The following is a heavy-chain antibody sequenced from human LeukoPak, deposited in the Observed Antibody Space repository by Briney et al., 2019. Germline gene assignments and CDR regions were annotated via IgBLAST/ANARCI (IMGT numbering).Heavy chain of an antibody. Sequence: PSETLSLTCTVSGGFISSSSYYWGWIRQAAGKGLEWIGSIYYSGSTYYNPSLKSRVTISVDTSKSQFSLKLSSVTAADTAVYYCARRAVTRLKWLVSASNWFDPWGQGTLVTVSS. V-gene: IGHV4-39*07. CDR2: IYYSGST. D-gene: IGHD6-19*01. CDR1: GGFISSSSYY. CDR3: ARRAVTRLKWLVSASNWFDP. J-gene: IGHJ5*02.